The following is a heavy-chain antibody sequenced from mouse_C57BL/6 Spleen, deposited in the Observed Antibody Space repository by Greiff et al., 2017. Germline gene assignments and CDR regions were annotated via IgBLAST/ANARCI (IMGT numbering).Heavy chain of an antibody. CDR3: ARDNADCCYYDFEG. Sequence: VQLQQPGAELVKPGASVKLSCKASGYTFTSYWMHWVQQRPGQGLEWIGDIDPSDSYTNYNQKFKGKSTLTVDKSSSTAYMQLSSLTSEDSAVYYCARDNADCCYYDFEGWGKGTTVT. CDR1: GYTFTSYW. CDR2: IDPSDSYT. J-gene: IGHJ1*03. D-gene: IGHD1-1*01. V-gene: IGHV1-69*01.